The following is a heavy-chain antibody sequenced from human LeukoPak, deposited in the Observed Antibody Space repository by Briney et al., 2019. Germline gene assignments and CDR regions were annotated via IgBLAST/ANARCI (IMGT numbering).Heavy chain of an antibody. V-gene: IGHV1-69*01. CDR3: ARVLNYYYYYYMDV. J-gene: IGHJ6*03. CDR1: GGTFSSYA. CDR2: IIPIFGTA. Sequence: ASVKVSCKASGGTFSSYAISWVRQAPGQGLEWMGGIIPIFGTANYAQKFQGRVTITADESTSTAYMELRSLRSEDTAVYYCARVLNYYYYYYMDVWGKGTTVTISS.